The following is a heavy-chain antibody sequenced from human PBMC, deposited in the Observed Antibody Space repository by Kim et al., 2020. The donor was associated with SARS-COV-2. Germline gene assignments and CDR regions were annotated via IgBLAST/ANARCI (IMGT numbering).Heavy chain of an antibody. V-gene: IGHV3-21*01. D-gene: IGHD3-22*01. J-gene: IGHJ4*02. CDR1: GFTFSSYS. CDR2: ISSSSSYI. Sequence: GGSLRLSCAASGFTFSSYSMNWVRQAPGKGLEWVSSISSSSSYIYYADSVKGRFTISRDNAKNSLYLQMNSLRAEDTAVYYCAVTGGYYDSSGYFDYWGQGTLVTVSS. CDR3: AVTGGYYDSSGYFDY.